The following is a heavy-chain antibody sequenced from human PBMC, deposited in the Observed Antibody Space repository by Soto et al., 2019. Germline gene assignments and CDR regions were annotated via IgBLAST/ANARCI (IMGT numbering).Heavy chain of an antibody. V-gene: IGHV4-61*01. J-gene: IGHJ6*02. CDR1: GGSVSSGNYY. D-gene: IGHD3-22*01. CDR2: IYSSGST. CDR3: ARSYDSSGYYYYAMDV. Sequence: QVQLQESGPGLVKPSETLSLTCTVSGGSVSSGNYYWNWIRQPPGKGLEWIGYIYSSGSTKYNPSLKSRVTIAVDTSKKQFSLNLRSVTAADTAVYYCARSYDSSGYYYYAMDVWGQGTTVTVSS.